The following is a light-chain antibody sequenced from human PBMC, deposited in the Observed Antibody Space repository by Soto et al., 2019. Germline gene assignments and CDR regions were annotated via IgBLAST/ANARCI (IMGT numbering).Light chain of an antibody. V-gene: IGLV2-14*01. Sequence: QSVLTQPASVSGSPGQSITISCTGTSGDIGSYNRVSWYQQHPGKAPKLIIYEVTDRPSGVSNRFSGSKSGNTASLTISGLQAEDEATYYCTSYTSKSSLYVFGTGTKVTVL. CDR3: TSYTSKSSLYV. CDR1: SGDIGSYNR. J-gene: IGLJ1*01. CDR2: EVT.